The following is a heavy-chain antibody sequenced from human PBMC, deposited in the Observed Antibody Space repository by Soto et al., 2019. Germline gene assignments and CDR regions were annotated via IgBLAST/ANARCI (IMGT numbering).Heavy chain of an antibody. CDR1: GYTFTSYA. CDR2: INTNNGNP. CDR3: ARGQYYYDSSGHYYGWCDT. V-gene: IGHV7-4-1*01. D-gene: IGHD3-22*01. J-gene: IGHJ5*02. Sequence: ASVKVSCKASGYTFTSYAMNWVRQAPGQGLEWMGWINTNNGNPTYAQGFTGRFVFSLDTSVSTAYMQICSLKAEATAVYYCARGQYYYDSSGHYYGWCDTWGEGTLV.